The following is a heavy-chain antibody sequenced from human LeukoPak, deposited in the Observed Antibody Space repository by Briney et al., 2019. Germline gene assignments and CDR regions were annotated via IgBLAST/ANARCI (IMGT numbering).Heavy chain of an antibody. CDR1: GFTFSSYA. CDR2: ISGSGGST. J-gene: IGHJ3*02. CDR3: AKGLYDSSGYYPVDAFDI. D-gene: IGHD3-22*01. V-gene: IGHV3-23*01. Sequence: GGSLRLSCAAPGFTFSSYAMSWVRQAPGKGLEWVSAISGSGGSTYYADSVKGRFTISRDNSKNTLYLQMNSLRAEDTAVYYCAKGLYDSSGYYPVDAFDIWGQGTMVTVSS.